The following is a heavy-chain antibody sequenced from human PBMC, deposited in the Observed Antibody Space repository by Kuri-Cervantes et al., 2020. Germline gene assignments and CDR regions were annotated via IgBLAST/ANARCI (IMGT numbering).Heavy chain of an antibody. J-gene: IGHJ4*02. D-gene: IGHD6-6*01. V-gene: IGHV4-38-2*01. CDR1: GYSIASGNY. Sequence: SETLSLTCGVSGYSIASGNYWGWIRQPPGKGLEWIGSMYHRGNNYYNPSLKRRVTISGDTSKHQFSLKLSSVTAADTAVYYCARVPTLGITARRGRSGVDYWGQGTLVTVSS. CDR2: MYHRGNN. CDR3: ARVPTLGITARRGRSGVDY.